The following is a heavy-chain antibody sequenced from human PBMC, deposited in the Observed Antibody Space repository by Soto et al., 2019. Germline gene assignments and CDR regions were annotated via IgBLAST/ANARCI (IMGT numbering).Heavy chain of an antibody. CDR2: IIPIFGTA. CDR3: ARPALGGYSSGWHHDAFDI. Sequence: VASVKVSCKASGGTFSSYAISWVRQAPGQGLAWMGGIIPIFGTANYAQKFQGRVTITADESTSTAYMELSSLRSEDTAVYYCARPALGGYSSGWHHDAFDIWGQATMVTVSS. D-gene: IGHD6-19*01. CDR1: GGTFSSYA. J-gene: IGHJ3*02. V-gene: IGHV1-69*13.